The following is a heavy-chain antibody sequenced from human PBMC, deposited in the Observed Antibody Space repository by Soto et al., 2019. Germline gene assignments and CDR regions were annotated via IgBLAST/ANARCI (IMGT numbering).Heavy chain of an antibody. CDR1: EGTCVGYG. CDR2: ISGSGGST. J-gene: IGHJ6*02. D-gene: IGHD2-15*01. CDR3: AKDLYCSGGSCYWGYYYYYYGMDV. V-gene: IGHV3-23*01. Sequence: GVFLRLSWGVAEGTCVGYGMSRVRKATGKGLEWVSAISGSGGSTYYADSVKGRFTISRDNSKNTLYLQMNSLRAEDTAVYYCAKDLYCSGGSCYWGYYYYYYGMDVWGQGTTVTVSS.